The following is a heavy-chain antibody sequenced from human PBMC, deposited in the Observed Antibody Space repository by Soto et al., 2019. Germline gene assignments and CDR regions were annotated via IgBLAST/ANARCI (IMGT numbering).Heavy chain of an antibody. CDR2: INHSGNT. CDR3: GPRGAVADPRGY. V-gene: IGHV4-34*01. D-gene: IGHD6-19*01. CDR1: GGSFSDFY. Sequence: QVQLQLWGAGLLKPSESLSLTCAVYGGSFSDFYWTWIRQLPGKGLEWIGEINHSGNTNYNPALNSRAAISVEPSKNEFALYLGSVTAADTAVYYCGPRGAVADPRGYWGQGTLVTVSS. J-gene: IGHJ4*02.